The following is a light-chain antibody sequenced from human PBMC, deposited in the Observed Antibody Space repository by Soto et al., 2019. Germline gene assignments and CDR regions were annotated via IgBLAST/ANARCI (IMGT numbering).Light chain of an antibody. CDR1: TSIVGTYDL. J-gene: IGLJ1*01. V-gene: IGLV2-23*02. Sequence: QSALTQPASVSGSPGQSITISCTGRTSIVGTYDLVSWYQQHPGKAPTLIIYEVTERPSGVSPRFSGSKSGNTASLTISGLQAEDEADYYCCSYAGSSTYVFGAGTKLTVL. CDR3: CSYAGSSTYV. CDR2: EVT.